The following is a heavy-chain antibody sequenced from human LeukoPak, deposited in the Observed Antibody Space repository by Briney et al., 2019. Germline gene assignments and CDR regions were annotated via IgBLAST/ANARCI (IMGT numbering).Heavy chain of an antibody. Sequence: GGSLRLSCAASGFTFSTYAMSWVRQAPGKGLGWVSVISGSGGSTYYADSVKGRFTISRDNSRTMLYLQMNSLRAEDTAAYYCAKRGYDSSGYYGYFDHWGQGTLVTVSS. CDR2: ISGSGGST. CDR1: GFTFSTYA. J-gene: IGHJ4*02. CDR3: AKRGYDSSGYYGYFDH. D-gene: IGHD3-22*01. V-gene: IGHV3-23*01.